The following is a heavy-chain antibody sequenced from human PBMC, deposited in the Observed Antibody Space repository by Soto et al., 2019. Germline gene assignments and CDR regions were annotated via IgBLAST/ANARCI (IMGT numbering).Heavy chain of an antibody. CDR1: GGSLGSYY. CDR2: VFYTGRA. Sequence: LALTCTVSGGSLGSYYWSLIRQPPLEGLEWIGYVFYTGRANYNASLKSRVSISLDTSNYQFSLKLSSVTAADTAVYYCARDGDGRMTTNPYYYNGMDVWGPGTTVTVSS. D-gene: IGHD4-4*01. J-gene: IGHJ6*02. CDR3: ARDGDGRMTTNPYYYNGMDV. V-gene: IGHV4-59*01.